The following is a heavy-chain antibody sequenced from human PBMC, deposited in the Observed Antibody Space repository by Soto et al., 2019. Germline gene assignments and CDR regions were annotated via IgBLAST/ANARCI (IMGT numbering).Heavy chain of an antibody. CDR1: GGSISSYY. V-gene: IGHV4-59*01. CDR3: ANSSTIFGVPNWFDP. D-gene: IGHD3-3*01. J-gene: IGHJ5*02. CDR2: IYYSGST. Sequence: SETLSLTCTVSGGSISSYYWSWIRQPPGKGLEWIGYIYYSGSTNYNPSLKSRVTISVDTSKNQFSLKLSSVTAADTAVYYCANSSTIFGVPNWFDPWGQGTLVTVSS.